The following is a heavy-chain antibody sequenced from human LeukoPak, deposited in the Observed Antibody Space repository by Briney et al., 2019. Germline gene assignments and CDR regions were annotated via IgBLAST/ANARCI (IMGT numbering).Heavy chain of an antibody. D-gene: IGHD5-12*01. Sequence: PSETLSLTCTVSGGSIRSTTYYWGWIRQPPGKGLEWIGSISYSGSTYYNPSLKSRVTISVDTSKNQFSLKLSSVTAADTAIYYCARRYGGYGFYYFDYWGRGTLVTVSS. CDR3: ARRYGGYGFYYFDY. V-gene: IGHV4-39*01. J-gene: IGHJ4*02. CDR1: GGSIRSTTYY. CDR2: ISYSGST.